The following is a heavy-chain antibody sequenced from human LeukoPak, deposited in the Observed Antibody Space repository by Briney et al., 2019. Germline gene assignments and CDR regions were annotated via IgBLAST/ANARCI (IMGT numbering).Heavy chain of an antibody. CDR3: ARESYDFWSGYYRYFDY. J-gene: IGHJ4*02. D-gene: IGHD3-3*01. CDR1: GGSISSYY. CDR2: ISYSGST. V-gene: IGHV4-39*07. Sequence: SETLSLTCTVSGGSISSYYWGWIRQLPGKGLEWIGSISYSGSTYYNPSLKSRVSISVDTSKNQFSLKLSSVTAADTAVYYCARESYDFWSGYYRYFDYWGQGTLVTVSS.